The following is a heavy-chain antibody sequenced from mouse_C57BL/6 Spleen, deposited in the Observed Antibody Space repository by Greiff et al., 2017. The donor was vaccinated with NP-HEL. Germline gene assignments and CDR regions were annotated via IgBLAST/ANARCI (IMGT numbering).Heavy chain of an antibody. V-gene: IGHV5-4*01. CDR2: ISDGGSYT. Sequence: EVQVVESGGGLVKPGGSLKLSCAASGFTFSSYAMSWVRQTPEKRLEWVATISDGGSYTYYPDNVKGRFTISRDNAKNNLYLQMSHLKSEDTAMYYCAREGGTYYGSSYGYFDVWGTGTTVTVSS. D-gene: IGHD1-1*01. J-gene: IGHJ1*03. CDR3: AREGGTYYGSSYGYFDV. CDR1: GFTFSSYA.